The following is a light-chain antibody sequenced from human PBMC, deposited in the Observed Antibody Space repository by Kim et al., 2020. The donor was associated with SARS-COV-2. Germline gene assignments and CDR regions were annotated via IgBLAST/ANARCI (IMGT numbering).Light chain of an antibody. J-gene: IGLJ2*01. CDR2: RDK. CDR3: QVWDSRTVV. CDR1: NIENKN. Sequence: YELTQPLSVSVALGQTATIPCGGNNIENKNVHWYHQRPGQAPVLVMYRDKKRPAGITERLSGSNSANTATLTISRVEAGDEGDYYCQVWDSRTVVFGGGTKLAVL. V-gene: IGLV3-9*01.